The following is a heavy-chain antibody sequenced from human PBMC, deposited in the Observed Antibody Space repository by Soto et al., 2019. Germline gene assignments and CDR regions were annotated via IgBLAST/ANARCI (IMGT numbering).Heavy chain of an antibody. CDR1: GFTFRNYG. CDR3: ARTDRDFYGLDV. CDR2: ISAAGDP. V-gene: IGHV3-13*05. Sequence: EVQLVESGGGLVQPGGSLRLSCEASGFTFRNYGMHWVRQGTGKGLEWVSGISAAGDPDYADSVEGRFTISRENAPNSFFLQMNSLRVGDTAVYYCARTDRDFYGLDVWGQGTTVIVSS. J-gene: IGHJ6*02.